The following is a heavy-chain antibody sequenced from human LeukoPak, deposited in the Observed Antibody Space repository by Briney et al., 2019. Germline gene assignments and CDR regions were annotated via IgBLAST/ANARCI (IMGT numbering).Heavy chain of an antibody. V-gene: IGHV4-59*01. J-gene: IGHJ3*02. CDR1: GGSISSYY. CDR3: ARDLYYDSSGYPVRAFDI. CDR2: IYYSGST. D-gene: IGHD3-22*01. Sequence: PSETLSLTCAVSGGSISSYYWSWIRQPPGKGLEWIGYIYYSGSTNYNPSLKSRVTISVDTSKNQFSLKLSSVTAADTAVYYCARDLYYDSSGYPVRAFDIWGQGTMVTVSS.